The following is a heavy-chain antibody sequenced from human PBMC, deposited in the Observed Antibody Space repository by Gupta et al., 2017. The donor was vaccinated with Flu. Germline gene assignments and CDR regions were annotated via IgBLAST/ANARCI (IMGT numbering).Heavy chain of an antibody. CDR3: ARQDIVVVAAALPHFDY. V-gene: IGHV4-39*01. CDR2: IYYSGTT. D-gene: IGHD2-2*01. J-gene: IGHJ4*02. Sequence: QLQLQESGPGLVKPSETLSLTCTVSGGSISSSSYYWGWIRQPPGKGLEWIGSIYYSGTTRYNPSLFSRVTMSVDTSTNQFSLRLSSVTAADTAVYYCARQDIVVVAAALPHFDYWGQGTLVTVSS. CDR1: GGSISSSSYY.